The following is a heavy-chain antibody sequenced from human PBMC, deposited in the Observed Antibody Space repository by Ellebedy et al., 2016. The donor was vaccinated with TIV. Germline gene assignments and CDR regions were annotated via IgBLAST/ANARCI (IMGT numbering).Heavy chain of an antibody. J-gene: IGHJ4*02. V-gene: IGHV4-39*01. CDR1: GVSIGDTRYY. D-gene: IGHD3-3*01. CDR3: ARHAPSYDFWSSPGFDY. CDR2: IYYRGLT. Sequence: MPSETLSLTCVVSGVSIGDTRYYWAWIRQSPGKGLEWIGSIYYRGLTYESPSFKIRATISVDTSKNQFSLKLSPVTAADTALYYCARHAPSYDFWSSPGFDYWGQGTLLTVSS.